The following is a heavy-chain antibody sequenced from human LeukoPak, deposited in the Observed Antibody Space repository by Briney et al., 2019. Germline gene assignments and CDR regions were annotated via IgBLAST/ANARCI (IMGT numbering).Heavy chain of an antibody. CDR2: ISGSGDST. D-gene: IGHD3-3*01. J-gene: IGHJ4*02. Sequence: GGSLRLSCAASGFTFSSYAMSWVRQAPGKGLEWVSAISGSGDSTYYADSVKGRFTISRDNSKNTLYLQMNSLRAEDTAVYYCAKDPAIFGVVIVGYYFDYWGQGTLVTVSS. CDR3: AKDPAIFGVVIVGYYFDY. V-gene: IGHV3-23*01. CDR1: GFTFSSYA.